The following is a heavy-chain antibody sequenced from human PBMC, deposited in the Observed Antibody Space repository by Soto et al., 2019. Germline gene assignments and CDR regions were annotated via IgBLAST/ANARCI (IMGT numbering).Heavy chain of an antibody. V-gene: IGHV1-69*13. CDR2: IIPIFGAA. CDR3: ARGKARYNWNYVPSVFDY. Sequence: SVKVSCKASGGTFSRYAISWVRQAAGQGLEWMGGIIPIFGAANYAQKFQGRVTITADESTSTAYLVLNSLRSEDTAVYYCARGKARYNWNYVPSVFDYWGQGTLVTVSS. CDR1: GGTFSRYA. J-gene: IGHJ4*02. D-gene: IGHD1-7*01.